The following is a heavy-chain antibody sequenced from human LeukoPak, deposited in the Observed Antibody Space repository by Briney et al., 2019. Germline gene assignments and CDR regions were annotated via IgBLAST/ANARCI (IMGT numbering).Heavy chain of an antibody. CDR1: GFTFRSYG. J-gene: IGHJ4*02. CDR3: AKEDSAWRHFDY. CDR2: ISFDGSNK. Sequence: GRSLRLSCVASGFTFRSYGMHWVRQAPGKGLEWVAVISFDGSNKYYVDSVKGRFTISRDNSKNTFYLQMNSLRAEDTAVYYCAKEDSAWRHFDYWDQGTLVTVSS. V-gene: IGHV3-30*18. D-gene: IGHD6-19*01.